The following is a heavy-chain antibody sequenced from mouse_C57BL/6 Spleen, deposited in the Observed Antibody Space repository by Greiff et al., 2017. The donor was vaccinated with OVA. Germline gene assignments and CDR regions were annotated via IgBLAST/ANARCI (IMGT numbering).Heavy chain of an antibody. D-gene: IGHD1-1*01. CDR3: ARRIYYYGSSPLAY. V-gene: IGHV1-22*01. CDR1: GYTFTSYW. CDR2: INPNNGGT. Sequence: VQLQQPGAELVKPGASVKLSCKASGYTFTSYWMHWVKQSHGKSLEWIGYINPNNGGTSYNQKFKGKATLTVNKSSSTAYMELRSLTSEDSAVYYCARRIYYYGSSPLAYWGQGTTLTVSS. J-gene: IGHJ2*01.